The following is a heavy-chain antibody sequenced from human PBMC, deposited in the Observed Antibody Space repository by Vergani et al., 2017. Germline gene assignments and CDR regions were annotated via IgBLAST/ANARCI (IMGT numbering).Heavy chain of an antibody. Sequence: QVQLVQSGAEVKKPGSSVKVSCKASGGTFSSYAISWVRQAPGQGLEGMGGIIPIFGTANYAQKFQGRVTITRDTSASTAYMELSSLRSEDTAVYYWARGIAAAGTWFDYWGQGTLVTVSS. D-gene: IGHD6-13*01. J-gene: IGHJ4*02. CDR1: GGTFSSYA. CDR3: ARGIAAAGTWFDY. V-gene: IGHV1-69*06. CDR2: IIPIFGTA.